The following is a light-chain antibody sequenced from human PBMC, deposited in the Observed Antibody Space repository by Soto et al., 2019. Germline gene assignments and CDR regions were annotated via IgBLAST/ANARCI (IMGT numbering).Light chain of an antibody. J-gene: IGLJ1*01. V-gene: IGLV2-14*01. Sequence: QSALTQPASVSGSPGQSITISCTGTSSDVGGYNYVSWYQQHPGKAPKLMIYDVSNRPSGVSNRFSGSKSGNTASLTISGPQAEHEADYYCSSYTSSSTLVFGTGTQLTVL. CDR1: SSDVGGYNY. CDR3: SSYTSSSTLV. CDR2: DVS.